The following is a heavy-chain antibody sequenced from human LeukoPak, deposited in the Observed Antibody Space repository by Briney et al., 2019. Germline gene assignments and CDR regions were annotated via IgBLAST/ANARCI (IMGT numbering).Heavy chain of an antibody. CDR2: ITSGSSHI. V-gene: IGHV3-21*01. D-gene: IGHD1-26*01. Sequence: GGSLRLSCAASGFTFSSYSMNWVRQTPGQGLEWVSSITSGSSHIYYADSVKGRFTISRDNAKSSLYLQMNSLRAEDTAVYYCARDPYSGSYGADYYYYMDVWGKGTTVTISS. J-gene: IGHJ6*03. CDR1: GFTFSSYS. CDR3: ARDPYSGSYGADYYYYMDV.